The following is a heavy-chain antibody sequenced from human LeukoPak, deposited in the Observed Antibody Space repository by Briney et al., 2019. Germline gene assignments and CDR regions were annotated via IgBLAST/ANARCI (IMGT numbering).Heavy chain of an antibody. CDR2: ISGSGGST. CDR3: ARNPAVAPGWYFDL. V-gene: IGHV3-23*01. Sequence: GGSLRLSCAASGFTFSSYAMTWVRQAPGKGLEWVSAISGSGGSTYYADSVKGRFTISRDNSKNTLYLQMNSLRAEDTAVYYCARNPAVAPGWYFDLWGRGTLVTVSS. CDR1: GFTFSSYA. D-gene: IGHD2-15*01. J-gene: IGHJ2*01.